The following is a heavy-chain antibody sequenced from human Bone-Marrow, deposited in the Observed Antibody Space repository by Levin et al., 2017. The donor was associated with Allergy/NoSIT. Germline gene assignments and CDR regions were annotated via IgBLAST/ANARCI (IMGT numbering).Heavy chain of an antibody. CDR3: ARDRIGGATVGGFDP. D-gene: IGHD1-26*01. CDR1: GGSISSYY. V-gene: IGHV4-59*01. CDR2: IYYSGST. Sequence: SETLSLTCTVSGGSISSYYWSWIRQPPGKGLEWIGYIYYSGSTNYNPSLKSRVTISVDTSKNQFSLKLSSVTAADTAVYYCARDRIGGATVGGFDPWGQGTLVTVS. J-gene: IGHJ5*02.